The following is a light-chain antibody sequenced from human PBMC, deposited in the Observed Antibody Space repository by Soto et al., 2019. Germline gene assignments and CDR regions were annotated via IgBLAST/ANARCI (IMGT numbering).Light chain of an antibody. CDR2: EVT. CDR1: SGDVGGHNY. V-gene: IGLV2-14*01. Sequence: QSALTKPASVSGSPGQSITISCTGTSGDVGGHNYVSWYQQHPGRAPKLMIYEVTNRPSGVSNRFSGSKSGNTASLTISGLQAEDEADYYCTSYTRSATPYIYGSGTKLTVL. CDR3: TSYTRSATPYI. J-gene: IGLJ1*01.